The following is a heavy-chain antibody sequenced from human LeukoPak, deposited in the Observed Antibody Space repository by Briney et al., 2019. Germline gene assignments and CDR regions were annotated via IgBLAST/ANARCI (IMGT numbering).Heavy chain of an antibody. V-gene: IGHV3-74*01. D-gene: IGHD4-17*01. J-gene: IGHJ4*02. Sequence: GGSLRLSCAASGFTFSSCWMHWVRQAPGKGLVWVSRINSDGSSTSYADSVKGRFTISRDNAKNTLYLQMNSLRAEDTAVYYCARDQSYGDYVFDYWGQGTLVTVSS. CDR2: INSDGSST. CDR3: ARDQSYGDYVFDY. CDR1: GFTFSSCW.